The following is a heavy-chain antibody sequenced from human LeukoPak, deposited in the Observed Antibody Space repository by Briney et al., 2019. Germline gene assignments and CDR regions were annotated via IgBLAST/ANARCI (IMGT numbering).Heavy chain of an antibody. Sequence: SETLSLTCTVSGGSISSGGYYWSWIRQHPGKGLEWIGYIYSSGSTYYNPSLKSRVTISVDTSQTQFSLKLSSVTAADTAVYYCAREGVGATGSYSWGQGTPVTVSS. D-gene: IGHD1-26*01. V-gene: IGHV4-31*03. J-gene: IGHJ4*02. CDR1: GGSISSGGYY. CDR3: AREGVGATGSYS. CDR2: IYSSGST.